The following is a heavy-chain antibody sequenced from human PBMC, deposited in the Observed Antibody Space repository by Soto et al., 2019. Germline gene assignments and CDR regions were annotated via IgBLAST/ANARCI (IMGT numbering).Heavy chain of an antibody. J-gene: IGHJ4*02. Sequence: SETLSLTCTVSGGSISTYYWSWIRQPAGKGLEWIGRIYASGSTNCNPSLKSRVTMSVATSKNQFSLKLSSVTAADTAVYYCARGGMVIIPTATAFDYWGQGTLVTVSS. CDR2: IYASGST. CDR1: GGSISTYY. CDR3: ARGGMVIIPTATAFDY. D-gene: IGHD2-2*01. V-gene: IGHV4-4*07.